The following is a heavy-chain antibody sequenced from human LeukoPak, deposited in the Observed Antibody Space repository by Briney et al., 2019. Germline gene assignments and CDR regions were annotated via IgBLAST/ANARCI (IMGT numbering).Heavy chain of an antibody. CDR2: ITGGGGNT. CDR3: AKGGTYDPFAY. V-gene: IGHV3-23*01. CDR1: GFTFGSST. Sequence: KPGGSLRLSCVASGFTFGSSTMSWVRQAPGKGLERVSGITGGGGNTYYEDSVKGRFTVSRDNSKNTLYLQMNSLRAEDTAVYYCAKGGTYDPFAYWGQGTLVTVSS. J-gene: IGHJ4*02. D-gene: IGHD1-1*01.